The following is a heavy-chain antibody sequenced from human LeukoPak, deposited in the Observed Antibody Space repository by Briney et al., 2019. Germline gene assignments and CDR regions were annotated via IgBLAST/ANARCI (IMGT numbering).Heavy chain of an antibody. CDR2: IIPIFGAA. J-gene: IGHJ4*02. D-gene: IGHD3-10*01. CDR1: GGSFSSDA. Sequence: SSVKISCKASGGSFSSDAISWVRQAPGQGREWMGGIIPIFGAANYAQKVQGRVTMTSDESASRAYMELSSLRAHGPAGYYCARGDTGFGELYQYFDYWGKGTLVTVSS. CDR3: ARGDTGFGELYQYFDY. V-gene: IGHV1-69*13.